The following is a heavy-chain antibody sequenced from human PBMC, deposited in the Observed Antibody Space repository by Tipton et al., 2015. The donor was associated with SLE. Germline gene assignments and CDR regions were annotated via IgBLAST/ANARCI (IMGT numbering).Heavy chain of an antibody. J-gene: IGHJ4*02. Sequence: LRLSCAVSGYSISSSYYWGWIRQPPGKGLEWIGSIYYSGSTYYNPSLKSRVTISVDTSKNQFSLKLSSVTAADTAVYYCARQKSSGYYFDYWGQGTLVTVSS. V-gene: IGHV4-38-2*01. CDR2: IYYSGST. CDR1: GYSISSSYY. CDR3: ARQKSSGYYFDY. D-gene: IGHD6-19*01.